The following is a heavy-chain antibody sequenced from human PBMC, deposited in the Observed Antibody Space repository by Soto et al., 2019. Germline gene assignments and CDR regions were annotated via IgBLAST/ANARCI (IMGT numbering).Heavy chain of an antibody. D-gene: IGHD6-13*01. Sequence: EVQLMESGGGLVQPGGSMRLSCAAAEFSFSSYALNWVRQAPGKGLEWVYAISATGTTTYYADSVKCRFTISRDNSKRPLFLQMDSLSPGDTAVYYCATYRSPFDYWGQGTLVTVSS. CDR1: EFSFSSYA. V-gene: IGHV3-23*01. CDR2: ISATGTTT. CDR3: ATYRSPFDY. J-gene: IGHJ4*02.